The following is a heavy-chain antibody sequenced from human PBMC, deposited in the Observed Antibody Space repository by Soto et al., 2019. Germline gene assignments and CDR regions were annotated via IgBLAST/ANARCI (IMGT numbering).Heavy chain of an antibody. J-gene: IGHJ4*02. CDR3: AKKASGDIWSYFDN. CDR1: GFTFGNYA. D-gene: IGHD3-10*01. CDR2: IGGSGGST. V-gene: IGHV3-23*01. Sequence: GGSLRLSCAASGFTFGNYAMSWVRQAPGKGLEWVSGIGGSGGSTYYADSVKGRFTISRDNSKNTLYLQMNSLRAEDTAVYYCAKKASGDIWSYFDNWGQGTLVTVSS.